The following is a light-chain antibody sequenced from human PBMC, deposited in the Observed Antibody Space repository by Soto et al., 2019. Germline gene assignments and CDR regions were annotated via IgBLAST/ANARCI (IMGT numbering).Light chain of an antibody. J-gene: IGKJ4*01. CDR2: GAS. Sequence: EIVLTQTPGTLSLSPGERDTLSCRASQSVSSSYLAWYQQKPGQAPRLLIYGASSRATGIPDRFSGSGSGTDFTLTISRLEPEDFAVYYCQQYGSSPLTFGGGTNVEI. V-gene: IGKV3-20*01. CDR3: QQYGSSPLT. CDR1: QSVSSSY.